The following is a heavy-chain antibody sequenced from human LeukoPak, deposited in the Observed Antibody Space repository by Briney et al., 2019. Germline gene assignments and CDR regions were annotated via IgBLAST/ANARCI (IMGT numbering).Heavy chain of an antibody. Sequence: ASVKVSRKASGYTFTSYGISWVRQAPGQGLEWMGWISAYNGNTNYAQKLQGRVTMTTDTSTSTAYMELRSLRSDYTAVYYCARVRGSSSTSCYLYYYYYMDVWGKGTTVTVSS. D-gene: IGHD2-2*01. CDR1: GYTFTSYG. CDR2: ISAYNGNT. V-gene: IGHV1-18*01. J-gene: IGHJ6*03. CDR3: ARVRGSSSTSCYLYYYYYMDV.